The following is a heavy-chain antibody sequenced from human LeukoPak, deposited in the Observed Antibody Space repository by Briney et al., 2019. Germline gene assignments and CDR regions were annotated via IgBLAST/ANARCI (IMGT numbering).Heavy chain of an antibody. CDR3: ARPGTGTRRGYYFDY. D-gene: IGHD1-1*01. CDR1: GGSFSGYY. Sequence: SETLSLTCAVYGGSFSGYYRSWIRQPPGKGLEWIGEINHSGSTNYNPSLKSRVTISVDTSKNQFSLKLSSVTAADTAVYYCARPGTGTRRGYYFDYWGQGALVTVSS. V-gene: IGHV4-34*01. CDR2: INHSGST. J-gene: IGHJ4*02.